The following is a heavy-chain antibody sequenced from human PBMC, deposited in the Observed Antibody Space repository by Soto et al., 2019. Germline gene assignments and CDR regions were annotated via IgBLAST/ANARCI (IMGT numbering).Heavy chain of an antibody. CDR2: FDPEDGET. CDR3: ATAVAVAGPFDY. D-gene: IGHD6-19*01. CDR1: GYTLTGLS. J-gene: IGHJ4*02. V-gene: IGHV1-24*01. Sequence: ASVKVSCKVSGYTLTGLSMHWVRQAPGKGLEWMGGFDPEDGETIYAQKFQGRVTMTEDTSTDTAYMELSSLRSEDTAVYYCATAVAVAGPFDYWGQGTLVTVSS.